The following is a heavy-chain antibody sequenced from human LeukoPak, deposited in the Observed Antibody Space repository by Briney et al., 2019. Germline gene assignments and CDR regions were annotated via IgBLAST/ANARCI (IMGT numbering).Heavy chain of an antibody. CDR1: GGTFSSYA. CDR3: ATPDYDILTGYYSVAFDI. D-gene: IGHD3-9*01. J-gene: IGHJ3*02. CDR2: IIPILGIA. Sequence: SVKVSCKASGGTFSSYAISWVRQAPGQGLEWMGRIIPILGIANYAQKFQGRVTITADKSTSTAYMELSSLRSEDTAVYYCATPDYDILTGYYSVAFDIWGQGTMVTVSS. V-gene: IGHV1-69*04.